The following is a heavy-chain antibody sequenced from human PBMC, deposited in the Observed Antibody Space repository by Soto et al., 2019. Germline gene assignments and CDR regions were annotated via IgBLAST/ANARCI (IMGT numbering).Heavy chain of an antibody. CDR3: AKVMVKNWFDP. CDR2: ISGSGGST. D-gene: IGHD5-18*01. V-gene: IGHV3-23*01. Sequence: PGGSLMLSCAAAGLTCSSNAMSWVRQAPGKGLEWVSAISGSGGSTYYADSVKGRFTISRDNSKNTLYLQMNSLRAEDTAVYYCAKVMVKNWFDPWGQGTLVTVSS. CDR1: GLTCSSNA. J-gene: IGHJ5*02.